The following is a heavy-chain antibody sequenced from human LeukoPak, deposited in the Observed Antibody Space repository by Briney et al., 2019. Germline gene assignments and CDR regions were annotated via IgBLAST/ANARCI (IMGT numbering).Heavy chain of an antibody. CDR1: GYTFTSYD. V-gene: IGHV1-8*01. D-gene: IGHD2-15*01. CDR3: ARGRMCSGGSRYVTDP. Sequence: GASVKVSCKASGYTFTSYDINWVRQATGQGLEWMGWMNPNSGNTGYAQKFQGRVTMTRNTSISTAYMELSSLRSEDTAVYYCARGRMCSGGSRYVTDPWGQGTLVTVSS. J-gene: IGHJ5*02. CDR2: MNPNSGNT.